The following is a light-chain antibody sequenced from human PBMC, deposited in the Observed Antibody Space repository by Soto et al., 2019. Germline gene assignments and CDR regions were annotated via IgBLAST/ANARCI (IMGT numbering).Light chain of an antibody. CDR3: AAWDDSLSGPGV. CDR2: KNN. V-gene: IGLV1-47*01. CDR1: SSNIGNFY. Sequence: QAVVTQPPSASGTPGQRVTISCSGSSSNIGNFYVYWYQQLPGTAPKLLIYKNNQRPLGVPDRFSGSKSGTSASLAISGLRSEDEADYYCAAWDDSLSGPGVFGGGTQRTV. J-gene: IGLJ7*01.